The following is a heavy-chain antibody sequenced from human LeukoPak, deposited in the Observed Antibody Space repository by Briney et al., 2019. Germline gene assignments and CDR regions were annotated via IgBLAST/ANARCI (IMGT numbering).Heavy chain of an antibody. Sequence: ASVKVSCKASGYTFTSYDINWVRQATGQGLEWMGWMNPNSGNTGYAQKFQGRVTITADESTSTAYMELSSLRSEDTAVYYCARARGYSGYDPFDYWGQGTLVTVSS. D-gene: IGHD5-12*01. J-gene: IGHJ4*02. CDR1: GYTFTSYD. V-gene: IGHV1-8*01. CDR3: ARARGYSGYDPFDY. CDR2: MNPNSGNT.